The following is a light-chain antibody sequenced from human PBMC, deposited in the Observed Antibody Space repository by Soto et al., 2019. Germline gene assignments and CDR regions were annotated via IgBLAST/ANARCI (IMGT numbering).Light chain of an antibody. CDR3: QQSYSSSPIT. J-gene: IGKJ5*01. CDR2: AAS. V-gene: IGKV1-39*01. Sequence: DIQLTQSPSSLSASVGDRVTMTCRASETISTFLNWYQHKPGKAPRLLISAASRLQSGVPPRFSGSGSGTEFTLTINTLRPQDFESSYCQQSYSSSPITFGPGTRLEIK. CDR1: ETISTF.